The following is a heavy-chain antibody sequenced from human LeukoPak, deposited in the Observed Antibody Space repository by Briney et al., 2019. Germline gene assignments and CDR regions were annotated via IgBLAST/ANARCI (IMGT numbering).Heavy chain of an antibody. CDR3: ARDPLAYYGSGSPKGGDY. CDR2: IIPIFGTA. D-gene: IGHD3-10*01. J-gene: IGHJ4*02. V-gene: IGHV1-69*06. Sequence: SVKVSCKAFGGTFSSYAISWVRQAPGQGLEWMGSIIPIFGTANYAQKFQGRVTITAEKSTSTAYMEMSSLRSEDTAVYYCARDPLAYYGSGSPKGGDYWGQGTLVTVSS. CDR1: GGTFSSYA.